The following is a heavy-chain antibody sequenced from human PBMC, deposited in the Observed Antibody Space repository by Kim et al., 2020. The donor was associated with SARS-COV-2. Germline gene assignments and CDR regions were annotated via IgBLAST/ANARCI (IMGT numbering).Heavy chain of an antibody. CDR3: ARDPQYSSGLNWFDP. CDR1: VDSVSSNSAS. V-gene: IGHV6-1*01. J-gene: IGHJ5*02. CDR2: TYYRSKWYN. D-gene: IGHD6-19*01. Sequence: SQTLSLTCAISVDSVSSNSASWNWIRQSPSRGLEWLGRTYYRSKWYNDYAVSVKSRITITPNTSKNQFSLQLNSVTPEDTAVYYCARDPQYSSGLNWFDPWGQGTLVTVSS.